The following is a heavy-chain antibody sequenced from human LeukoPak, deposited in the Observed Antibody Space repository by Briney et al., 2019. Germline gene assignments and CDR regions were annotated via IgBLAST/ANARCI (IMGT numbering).Heavy chain of an antibody. J-gene: IGHJ4*02. CDR1: GFTFSSYA. CDR2: IRGSGGST. V-gene: IGHV3-23*01. Sequence: PGGSLRLSCAASGFTFSSYAMSWVRQAPGKGLEGVSGIRGSGGSTYYADSVKGLFTISRDHSKNTMYLQMNSLRAEDTAAYYCAKESAYDILTGYSDYWGQGTLVTVSS. CDR3: AKESAYDILTGYSDY. D-gene: IGHD3-9*01.